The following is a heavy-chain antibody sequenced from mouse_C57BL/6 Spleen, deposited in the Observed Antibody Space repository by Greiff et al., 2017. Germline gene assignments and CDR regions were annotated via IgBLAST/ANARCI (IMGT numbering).Heavy chain of an antibody. V-gene: IGHV5-9*01. D-gene: IGHD4-1*01. CDR2: ISGGGGNT. CDR3: AYQTGFAY. J-gene: IGHJ3*01. Sequence: EVKLMESGGGLVKPGGSLKLSCAASGFTFSSYTMSWVRQTPEKRLEWVATISGGGGNTYYPDSVKGRFTISRDNAKNTLYLQMSSLRSEDTALCYSAYQTGFAYWGQETLVTVSA. CDR1: GFTFSSYT.